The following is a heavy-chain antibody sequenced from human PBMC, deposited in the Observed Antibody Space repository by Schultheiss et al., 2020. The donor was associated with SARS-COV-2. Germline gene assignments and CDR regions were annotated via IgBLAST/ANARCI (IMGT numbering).Heavy chain of an antibody. CDR1: GFTFSSYG. CDR2: IWYDGSNK. CDR3: AINHDYSNFRGHY. Sequence: GESLKISCAASGFTFSSYGMHWVRQAPGKGLEWVAVIWYDGSNKYYADSVKGRFTISRDNSKNTLYLQMNSLRAEDTAVYYCAINHDYSNFRGHYWGQGTLVTVSS. V-gene: IGHV3-30*02. J-gene: IGHJ4*02. D-gene: IGHD4-11*01.